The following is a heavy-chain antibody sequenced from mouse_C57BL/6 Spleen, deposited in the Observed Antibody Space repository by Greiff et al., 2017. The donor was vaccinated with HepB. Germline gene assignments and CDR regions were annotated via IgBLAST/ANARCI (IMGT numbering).Heavy chain of an antibody. J-gene: IGHJ4*01. V-gene: IGHV1-55*01. Sequence: VQLQQPGAELVKPGASVKMSCKASGYTFTSYWITWVKQRPGQGLEWIGDIYPGSGSTNYNEKFKSKATLTVDTSSSTAYMQLGSLTSEDSAVYYCAREGYYSNHHYAMDYWGQGTSVTVSS. D-gene: IGHD2-5*01. CDR1: GYTFTSYW. CDR3: AREGYYSNHHYAMDY. CDR2: IYPGSGST.